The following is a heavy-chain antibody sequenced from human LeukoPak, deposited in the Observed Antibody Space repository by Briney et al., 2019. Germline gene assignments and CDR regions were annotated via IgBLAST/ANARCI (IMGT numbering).Heavy chain of an antibody. V-gene: IGHV4-39*01. D-gene: IGHD1-26*01. J-gene: IGHJ4*02. CDR1: GGSISSSPYY. Sequence: SETLSLTCTVSGGSISSSPYYWGWIRQPPGKGLEWIGSIYFGGSTYYNPSLKSRVTIYADTSKNQFSLKLTSVTATDTAVYYCGHSGSYYHFDYWGQGTLVSVSS. CDR2: IYFGGST. CDR3: GHSGSYYHFDY.